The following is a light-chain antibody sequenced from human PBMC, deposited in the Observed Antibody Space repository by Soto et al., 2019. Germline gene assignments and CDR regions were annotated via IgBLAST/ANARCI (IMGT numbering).Light chain of an antibody. J-gene: IGKJ1*01. CDR1: QSVISNY. CDR3: QQYGSSRT. CDR2: DAS. V-gene: IGKV3D-20*01. Sequence: EFVLPQSPATLSLSPGERATLSCGASQSVISNYLAWYQQKPGLAPRLLIYDASNRATGIPDRFSGSGSGTDFTLTISRLEPEDSAVYYCQQYGSSRTFGQGTKVDVK.